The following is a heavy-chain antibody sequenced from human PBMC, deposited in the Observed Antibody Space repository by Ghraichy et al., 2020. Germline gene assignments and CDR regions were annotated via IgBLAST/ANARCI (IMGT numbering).Heavy chain of an antibody. CDR1: GFTFSTYW. D-gene: IGHD4-17*01. Sequence: GGSLRLSCAASGFTFSTYWMSWVRQAPGKGLEWVANIKQDGSEKYSVASVKGRFTISRDNAKNSLYLQMNSLRTEDTAVYYCARDTTVTASTFDYWGQGTLVTVSS. CDR3: ARDTTVTASTFDY. J-gene: IGHJ4*02. V-gene: IGHV3-7*01. CDR2: IKQDGSEK.